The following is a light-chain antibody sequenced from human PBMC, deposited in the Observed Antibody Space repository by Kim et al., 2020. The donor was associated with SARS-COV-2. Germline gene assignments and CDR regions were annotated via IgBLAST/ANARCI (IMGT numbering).Light chain of an antibody. J-gene: IGLJ3*02. Sequence: SSELTQDPAVSVALGQTVRITCQGDSLRSYFASWYQQKSGQAPVLVIFDKDNRPSGIPDRFSGSSSGNTASLTITGAQAEDEADYYCNSRDSSGNLWVFG. CDR1: SLRSYF. V-gene: IGLV3-19*01. CDR3: NSRDSSGNLWV. CDR2: DKD.